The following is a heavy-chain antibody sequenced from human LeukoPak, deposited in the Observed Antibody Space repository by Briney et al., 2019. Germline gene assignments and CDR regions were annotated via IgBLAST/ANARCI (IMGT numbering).Heavy chain of an antibody. Sequence: PSETLSLTCAVSGGSISSSGHSWGWIRQPPGKGLEWIGYIYYSGSTYYNPSLKSRLTISVDRSKNQFSLKLSSVTAADTAAYFCASMTTLTTHAFDIWGRGTMVTVSS. CDR1: GGSISSSGHS. V-gene: IGHV4-30-2*01. D-gene: IGHD4-17*01. J-gene: IGHJ3*02. CDR2: IYYSGST. CDR3: ASMTTLTTHAFDI.